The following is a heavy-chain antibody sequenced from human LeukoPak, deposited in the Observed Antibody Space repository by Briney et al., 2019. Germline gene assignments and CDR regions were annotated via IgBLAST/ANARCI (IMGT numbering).Heavy chain of an antibody. Sequence: SETLSLTCTVSGGSISSYYWSWIRQPPGKGLEWIGYIYYTGSTNYNPSLKSRVTISVDTSKNQFSLKLSSVTAADTAVYYCARGRSGYYWYYFDYWGQGTLVTVSS. D-gene: IGHD3-22*01. CDR3: ARGRSGYYWYYFDY. V-gene: IGHV4-59*01. CDR1: GGSISSYY. CDR2: IYYTGST. J-gene: IGHJ4*02.